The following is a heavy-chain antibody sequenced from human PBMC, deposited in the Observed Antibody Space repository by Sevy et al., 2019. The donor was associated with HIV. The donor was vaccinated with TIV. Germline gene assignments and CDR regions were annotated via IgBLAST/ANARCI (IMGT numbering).Heavy chain of an antibody. CDR1: GYTFTGYS. CDR3: ASGTGPVSYYYYYGMDV. J-gene: IGHJ6*02. CDR2: INPNSGGT. Sequence: ASVKVSCKASGYTFTGYSMHWVRQAPGQGLEWMGWINPNSGGTNYAQKFQGRVTMTRDTSSSTAYMELSRLRSDDTAVYYCASGTGPVSYYYYYGMDVWGQGTTVTVSS. D-gene: IGHD7-27*01. V-gene: IGHV1-2*02.